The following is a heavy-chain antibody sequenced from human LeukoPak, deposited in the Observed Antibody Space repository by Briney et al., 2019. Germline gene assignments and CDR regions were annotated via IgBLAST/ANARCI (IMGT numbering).Heavy chain of an antibody. CDR1: GYTFTGYY. J-gene: IGHJ4*02. D-gene: IGHD3-22*01. CDR3: ARDPPQYYYDSSGYYYSDDY. Sequence: ASVKVSCKASGYTFTGYYMHWVRQAPGQGLEWMGRINPNSGGTNYAQKLQGRVTMTRDTSISTAYMELSRLRSDDTAVYYCARDPPQYYYDSSGYYYSDDYWGQGTLVTVSS. V-gene: IGHV1-2*06. CDR2: INPNSGGT.